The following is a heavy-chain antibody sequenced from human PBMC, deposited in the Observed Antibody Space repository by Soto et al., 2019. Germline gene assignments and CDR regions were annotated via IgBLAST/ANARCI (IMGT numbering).Heavy chain of an antibody. CDR1: GGSISSYF. D-gene: IGHD1-7*01. Sequence: PSETLSLTCTVSGGSISSYFYIWVRQPPGKGLEWIGSVYYTGTTDYNPSLKSRVTISVDTSKNQFSLKLSSVTAADTAAYYCASNNWNYEIDYWGQGTLVTVSS. CDR3: ASNNWNYEIDY. V-gene: IGHV4-59*01. CDR2: VYYTGTT. J-gene: IGHJ4*02.